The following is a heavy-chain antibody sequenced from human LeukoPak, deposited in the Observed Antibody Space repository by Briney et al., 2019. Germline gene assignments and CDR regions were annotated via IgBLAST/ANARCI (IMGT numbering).Heavy chain of an antibody. D-gene: IGHD3-9*01. CDR1: GGSISSSSYY. CDR2: IYYSGST. CDR3: ARHHGAETIDHDAFDI. V-gene: IGHV4-39*01. Sequence: SETLSLTCTVSGGSISSSSYYWGWIRQPPGKGLEWIGSIYYSGSTYHNPSLKSRVTISVDTSKNQFSLKLSSVTAADTAVYYCARHHGAETIDHDAFDIWGQGTMVTVSS. J-gene: IGHJ3*02.